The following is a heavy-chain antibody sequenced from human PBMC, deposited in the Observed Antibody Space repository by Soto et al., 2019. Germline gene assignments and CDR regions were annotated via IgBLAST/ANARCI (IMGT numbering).Heavy chain of an antibody. Sequence: GESRKISCKASGYSFSNYWIGWVRQMPGKGLEWMAIINPGDSESRYSPSFQGQVTISADKSISTAYLQMDSLRGEDTAVYYCVRGGSNYASWGQGTLVTVSS. J-gene: IGHJ5*02. V-gene: IGHV5-51*01. CDR3: VRGGSNYAS. D-gene: IGHD4-4*01. CDR2: INPGDSES. CDR1: GYSFSNYW.